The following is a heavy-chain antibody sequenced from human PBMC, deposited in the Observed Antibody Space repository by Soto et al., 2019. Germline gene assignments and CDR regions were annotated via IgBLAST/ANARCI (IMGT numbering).Heavy chain of an antibody. J-gene: IGHJ6*03. D-gene: IGHD3-10*01. CDR3: ATMVRGALPDYYYYYYMDV. V-gene: IGHV4-39*01. CDR1: GGSISSSSYY. CDR2: IYYSGST. Sequence: PSETLSLTCTVSGGSISSSSYYWGWIRQPPGKGLEWIGSIYYSGSTYYNPSLKSQVTISVDTSKNQFSLKLSSVTAADTAVYYCATMVRGALPDYYYYYYMDVWGEGTTVTVSS.